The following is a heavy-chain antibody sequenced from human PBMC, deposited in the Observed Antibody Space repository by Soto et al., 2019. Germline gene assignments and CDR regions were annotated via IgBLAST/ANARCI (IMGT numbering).Heavy chain of an antibody. D-gene: IGHD3-16*01. CDR2: IYPGDSDT. V-gene: IGHV5-51*01. Sequence: PGESLKLSCTASGYIFSLYWIGWVRQMPGKGLEWMGVIYPGDSDTRYNPSFQGQVTISVDKSTSTASLQWNSLESSDTAIYYCARPEIPTRSDDYDYPFDLWGQGTLVTVSS. J-gene: IGHJ5*02. CDR1: GYIFSLYW. CDR3: ARPEIPTRSDDYDYPFDL.